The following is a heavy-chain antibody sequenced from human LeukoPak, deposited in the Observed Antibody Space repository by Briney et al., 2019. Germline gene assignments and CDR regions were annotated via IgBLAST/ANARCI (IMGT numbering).Heavy chain of an antibody. CDR3: ARVWTTVTVVDY. CDR2: ISAYNGNT. V-gene: IGHV1-18*01. Sequence: GASVKVSCKASGFTFTSYSINWVRQAPGQGLEWMGWISAYNGNTNYAQKLQGRVTMTTDTSTSTAYMELRSLRSDDTAVYYCARVWTTVTVVDYWGQGTLVTVSS. D-gene: IGHD4-11*01. CDR1: GFTFTSYS. J-gene: IGHJ4*02.